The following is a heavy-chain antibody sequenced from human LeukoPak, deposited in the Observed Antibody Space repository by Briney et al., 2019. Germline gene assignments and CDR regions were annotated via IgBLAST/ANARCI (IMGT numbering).Heavy chain of an antibody. V-gene: IGHV3-30-3*01. Sequence: PGGSLRLSCAASGVTFSSYAMHWVRQAPGKGLEWVAVISHDGSNKYYADSVKGRFTISRVNSKNTLYLQMNSLRAEDTAVYYCARDQEGTPFYYFDYWGQGTLVTVSS. J-gene: IGHJ4*02. D-gene: IGHD1-1*01. CDR3: ARDQEGTPFYYFDY. CDR2: ISHDGSNK. CDR1: GVTFSSYA.